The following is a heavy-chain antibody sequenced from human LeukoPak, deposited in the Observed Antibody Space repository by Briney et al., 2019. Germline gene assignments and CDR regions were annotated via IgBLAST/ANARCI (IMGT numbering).Heavy chain of an antibody. Sequence: SETLSLTCTVSGGSISSGDYYWSWIRQPPGKGLEWIGYIYYSGSTNYNPSLKSRVTISVDTSKNQFSLKLISVTAADTAVYYCARGVGSGWFFDYWGQGTLVTVSS. CDR3: ARGVGSGWFFDY. V-gene: IGHV4-61*08. J-gene: IGHJ4*02. CDR2: IYYSGST. CDR1: GGSISSGDYY. D-gene: IGHD6-19*01.